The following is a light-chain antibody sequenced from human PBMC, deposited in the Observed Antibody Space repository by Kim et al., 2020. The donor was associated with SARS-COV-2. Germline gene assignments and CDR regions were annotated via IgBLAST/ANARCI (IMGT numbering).Light chain of an antibody. CDR2: YDS. CDR3: QVWDSSSDHPWV. J-gene: IGLJ3*02. CDR1: NMGSKS. Sequence: PGKTARITCGGNNMGSKSVQWYQQKPGQAPVLVIYYDSDRPSGIPERFSGSNSGNTATLTISRVEAGDEADYYCQVWDSSSDHPWVFGGGTKLTVL. V-gene: IGLV3-21*04.